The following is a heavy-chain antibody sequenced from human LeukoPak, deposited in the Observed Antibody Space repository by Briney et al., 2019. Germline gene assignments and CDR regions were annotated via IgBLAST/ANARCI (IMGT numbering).Heavy chain of an antibody. CDR1: GGSFSGYY. Sequence: PSETLSLTCAVYGGSFSGYYWSWIRQPPGKGLEWIGEINHSGSTNYNPSLKSRVTISADTSKNQFSLKLSSVTAADTAVYYCARYYDSSGYYGVHYYTDVWGKGTTVTISS. CDR3: ARYYDSSGYYGVHYYTDV. V-gene: IGHV4-34*01. J-gene: IGHJ6*03. D-gene: IGHD3-22*01. CDR2: INHSGST.